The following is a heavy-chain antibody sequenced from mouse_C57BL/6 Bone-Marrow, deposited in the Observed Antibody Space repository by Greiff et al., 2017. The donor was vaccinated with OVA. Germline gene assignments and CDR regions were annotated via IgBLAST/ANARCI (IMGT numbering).Heavy chain of an antibody. V-gene: IGHV8-12*01. D-gene: IGHD1-1*01. Sequence: QVTLKESGPGILQSSQTLSLTCSFSGLSLSTSGMGVSWIRQPSGKGLEWLAHIYWADDKRYNPSLKSRLPISKDTSRNQVFLKITCVDTADTATYYCARRGLLRSSHPGYFDVWGTGTTVTASS. CDR3: ARRGLLRSSHPGYFDV. CDR1: GLSLSTSGMG. CDR2: IYWADDK. J-gene: IGHJ1*03.